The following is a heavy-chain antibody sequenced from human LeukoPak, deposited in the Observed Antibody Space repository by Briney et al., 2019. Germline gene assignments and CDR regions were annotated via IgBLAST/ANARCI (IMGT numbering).Heavy chain of an antibody. J-gene: IGHJ5*01. CDR2: IWSDGSHK. CDR1: GFTFSNFG. CDR3: AKDANEFGDSYFDS. D-gene: IGHD3-10*01. Sequence: GGSLRLSCEASGFTFSNFGMHWVCQAPGKGLEWVGVIWSDGSHKYYDDSAKGRFIISRDNSKNTLYLQMNSLRAADTSIYFCAKDANEFGDSYFDSWGQGTLVTVSS. V-gene: IGHV3-33*06.